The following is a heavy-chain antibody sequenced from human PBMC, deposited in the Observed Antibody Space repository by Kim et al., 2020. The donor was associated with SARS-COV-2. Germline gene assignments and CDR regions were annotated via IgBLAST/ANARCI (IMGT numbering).Heavy chain of an antibody. V-gene: IGHV4-59*01. Sequence: SETLSLTCTVSGVSISDYCWSWVRQSPGKGLEWIGYIYYTGTTNYNPSLESRVTISIDTSKNQFSLKLTSVTTADTAVYLCARDRENGWYEGYFDYWGLGTPVTVSS. CDR3: ARDRENGWYEGYFDY. CDR2: IYYTGTT. CDR1: GVSISDYC. D-gene: IGHD6-19*01. J-gene: IGHJ4*02.